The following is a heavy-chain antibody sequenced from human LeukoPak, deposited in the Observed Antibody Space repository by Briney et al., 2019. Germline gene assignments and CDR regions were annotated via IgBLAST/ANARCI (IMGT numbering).Heavy chain of an antibody. V-gene: IGHV1-24*01. Sequence: GASVKVSCKVSGYTLTELSMHWVRQAPGKGLEWMGGFDPEDGETIYAQKFQGRVTMTEDTSTDTAYMELSSLRSEDTAVYYCATELVHRVRGVIIGGARWFDPWGQGTLVTVSS. J-gene: IGHJ5*02. CDR1: GYTLTELS. D-gene: IGHD3-10*01. CDR3: ATELVHRVRGVIIGGARWFDP. CDR2: FDPEDGET.